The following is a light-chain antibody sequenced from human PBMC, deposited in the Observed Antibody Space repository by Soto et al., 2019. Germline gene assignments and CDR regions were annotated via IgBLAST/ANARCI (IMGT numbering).Light chain of an antibody. CDR2: GAS. Sequence: EIVLTQSPATLSLSPGERVTLSCRASQSVGSSLGWYQQKPGRAPRLLIYGASTRATGIPARFSGSGSGTEFTLTISSLQSEDFAVYYCQQYNNWPPWTFGQGTKVDIK. CDR3: QQYNNWPPWT. J-gene: IGKJ1*01. CDR1: QSVGSS. V-gene: IGKV3-15*01.